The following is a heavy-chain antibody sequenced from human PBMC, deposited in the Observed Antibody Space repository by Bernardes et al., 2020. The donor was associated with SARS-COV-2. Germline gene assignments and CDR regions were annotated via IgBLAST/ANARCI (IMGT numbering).Heavy chain of an antibody. D-gene: IGHD2-21*02. CDR1: GGSISSTNYY. CDR2: FYSSGNT. CDR3: AGSSCGLDCYIGGLRSWDYGMDV. Sequence: TLSLTCTVSGGSISSTNYYWGWIRQPPGKGLEWIASFYSSGNTYYNPSLQSRVTKSVDSSKNQFSLRLTSVTAADTAVYYCAGSSCGLDCYIGGLRSWDYGMDVWSQGTAVTVSS. V-gene: IGHV4-39*01. J-gene: IGHJ6*02.